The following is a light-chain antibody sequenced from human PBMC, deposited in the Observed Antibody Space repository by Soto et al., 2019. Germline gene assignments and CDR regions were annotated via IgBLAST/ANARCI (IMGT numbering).Light chain of an antibody. J-gene: IGKJ4*01. CDR3: KQYGSSPLT. CDR1: QSVSSSY. Sequence: EIVLTQSPGTLSLSPGVRATLSCRASQSVSSSYLAWYQQKPGQAPRLLIYGASSRATGIPDRCSGSGSGTDFTLTISRLEPEDVAVYYCKQYGSSPLTFGGGTKVESK. CDR2: GAS. V-gene: IGKV3-20*01.